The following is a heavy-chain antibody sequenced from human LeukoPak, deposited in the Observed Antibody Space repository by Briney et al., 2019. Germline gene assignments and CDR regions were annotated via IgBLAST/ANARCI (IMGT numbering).Heavy chain of an antibody. V-gene: IGHV3-30*04. Sequence: PGRSLRLSCAASGFTFSSYAMHWVRQAPGKGLEWVAVISYDGSNKYYADSVKGRFTISRDNSKNTLYLQMNSLGAEDTAVYYCARVKDCSSTSCYNFDYWGQGTLVTVSS. J-gene: IGHJ4*02. D-gene: IGHD2-2*01. CDR2: ISYDGSNK. CDR1: GFTFSSYA. CDR3: ARVKDCSSTSCYNFDY.